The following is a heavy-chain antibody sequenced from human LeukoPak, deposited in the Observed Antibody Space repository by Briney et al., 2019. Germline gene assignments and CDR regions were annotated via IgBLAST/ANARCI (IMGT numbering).Heavy chain of an antibody. V-gene: IGHV4-34*01. J-gene: IGHJ5*02. D-gene: IGHD2-2*01. CDR1: GGSFSGYY. CDR2: INHSGST. CDR3: ARVVVPAWFDP. Sequence: PSETLSLTCAVYGGSFSGYYWSWIRQPPGKGLEWIGEINHSGSTNYNPSLKSRVTISVDTSKNQFSLKLSSVTAADTAVYYCARVVVPAWFDPWGQGTLVTVSS.